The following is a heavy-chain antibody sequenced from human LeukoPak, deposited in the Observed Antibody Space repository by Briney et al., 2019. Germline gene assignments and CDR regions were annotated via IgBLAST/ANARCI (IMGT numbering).Heavy chain of an antibody. CDR1: GFSFTNYA. CDR2: TSGSGRSI. J-gene: IGHJ4*02. V-gene: IGHV3-23*01. CDR3: AKDMNSWRDGSGLGDYFDY. Sequence: GGSLSLSCAASGFSFTNYAMTWVRQAPGKGLEWVSGTSGSGRSIHYADSVKGRFTISRDNSKNTLYLQMNSLRADDTAVYYCAKDMNSWRDGSGLGDYFDYWGQGTLVTVSS. D-gene: IGHD6-19*01.